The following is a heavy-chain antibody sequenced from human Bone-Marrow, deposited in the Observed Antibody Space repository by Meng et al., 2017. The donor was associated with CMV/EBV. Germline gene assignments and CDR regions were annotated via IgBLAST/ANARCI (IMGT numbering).Heavy chain of an antibody. D-gene: IGHD3-9*01. V-gene: IGHV1-69*05. Sequence: SVKVSCKASGGTFSSYAISWVRQAPGQGLEWMGGIIPIIGTASYAQKFQDRVTITTDESTSTAYMELSSLRSEDTAVYYCARANDRAARYDYWGQGTLVTVSS. CDR1: GGTFSSYA. CDR2: IIPIIGTA. CDR3: ARANDRAARYDY. J-gene: IGHJ4*02.